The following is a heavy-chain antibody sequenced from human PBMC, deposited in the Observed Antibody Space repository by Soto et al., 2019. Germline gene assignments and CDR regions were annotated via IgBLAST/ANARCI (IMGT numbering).Heavy chain of an antibody. CDR1: GFTFSSYA. D-gene: IGHD2-15*01. V-gene: IGHV3-23*01. Sequence: GGSLRLSCAASGFTFSSYAMSWVRQAPGKGLEWVSAISGSGGSTYYADSVKGRFTISRDNSKNTLYLQMNSLRAEDTAVYYCAKGCSGVSCYFGLNAMTAVAGTHMGFDHRGQGT. J-gene: IGHJ5*02. CDR3: AKGCSGVSCYFGLNAMTAVAGTHMGFDH. CDR2: ISGSGGST.